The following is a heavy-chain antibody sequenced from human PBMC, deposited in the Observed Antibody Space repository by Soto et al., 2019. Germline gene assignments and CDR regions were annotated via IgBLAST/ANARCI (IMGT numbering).Heavy chain of an antibody. Sequence: GESLKISCAASGFIVNANYMSWVRQAPGKGLEWVGRTRNKANSYTTEYAASVKGRFTISRDDSKNSLYLQMNSLKTEDTAVYYCAVYRASSAYWGQGTLVTSPQ. V-gene: IGHV3-72*01. CDR1: GFIVNANY. D-gene: IGHD6-19*01. CDR2: TRNKANSYTT. CDR3: AVYRASSAY. J-gene: IGHJ4*02.